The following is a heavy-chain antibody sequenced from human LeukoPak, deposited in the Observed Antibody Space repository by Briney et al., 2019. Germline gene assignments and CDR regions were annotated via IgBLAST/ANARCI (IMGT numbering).Heavy chain of an antibody. CDR3: ASHVLRFLEWLPYYFDY. CDR1: GGSFSGYY. D-gene: IGHD3-3*01. CDR2: INHSGST. V-gene: IGHV4-34*01. Sequence: SETLSLTCAVYGGSFSGYYWSWIRQPPGKGLEWIGEINHSGSTNYNPSLKSRVTISVDTSKNQFSLKLSSVTAADTAVYYCASHVLRFLEWLPYYFDYWGQGTLVTVSS. J-gene: IGHJ4*02.